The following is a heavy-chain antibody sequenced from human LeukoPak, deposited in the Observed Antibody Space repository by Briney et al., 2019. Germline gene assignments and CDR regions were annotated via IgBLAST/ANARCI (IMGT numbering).Heavy chain of an antibody. D-gene: IGHD5-12*01. Sequence: GGSLRLSCAASGFTFSEYYMSWIRQAPGRGLEWVSYINGSGSSIYYADSVKGRFTISRDNAKHSLYLQKNSLRAEDTAVYYCARRKYSGYDAWGQYYYYYYGMDVWGQGTTVTVSS. CDR1: GFTFSEYY. J-gene: IGHJ6*02. CDR3: ARRKYSGYDAWGQYYYYYYGMDV. CDR2: INGSGSSI. V-gene: IGHV3-11*01.